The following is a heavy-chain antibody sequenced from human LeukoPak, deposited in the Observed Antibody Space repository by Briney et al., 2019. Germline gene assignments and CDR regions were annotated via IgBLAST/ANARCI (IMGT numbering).Heavy chain of an antibody. J-gene: IGHJ4*02. CDR2: ISGSSSTI. CDR1: GFAFSSFS. CDR3: ARDLRSGAYTFDY. V-gene: IGHV3-48*02. Sequence: GGSLRLSCAASGFAFSSFSMNWVRQAPGKGLEWVSYISGSSSTIHYADSVKGRFTISRDSAKNSLYLQMNSLRDEDTAVYYCARDLRSGAYTFDYWGQGTLVTVSS. D-gene: IGHD6-19*01.